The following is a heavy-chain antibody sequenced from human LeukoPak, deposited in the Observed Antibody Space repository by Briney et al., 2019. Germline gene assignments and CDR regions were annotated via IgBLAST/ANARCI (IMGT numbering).Heavy chain of an antibody. CDR3: ARNYGKGYYFDY. J-gene: IGHJ4*02. CDR1: GFTFSSYA. CDR2: ISGSGGST. Sequence: GGSLRLSCAASGFTFSSYAMSWVRQAPGKGLEWVSAISGSGGSTYYADSVKGRFTTSRHNPKNTLFLQMNSLRAEDTAVYFCARNYGKGYYFDYWGQGTLVTVSS. V-gene: IGHV3-23*01. D-gene: IGHD3-10*01.